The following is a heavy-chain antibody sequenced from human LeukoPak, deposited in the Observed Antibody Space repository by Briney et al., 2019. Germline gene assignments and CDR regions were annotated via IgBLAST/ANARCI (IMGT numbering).Heavy chain of an antibody. CDR1: GGPISSYY. CDR3: ARNRMVRGVRGITWFDP. Sequence: SETLSLTCTVSGGPISSYYWSWLRQPPGKGVEWIGYIYYSGSTNYNPSLKSRVTISVDTSKNQFSLKLSSVTAADTAVYYCARNRMVRGVRGITWFDPWGQGTLVTVSS. CDR2: IYYSGST. J-gene: IGHJ5*02. D-gene: IGHD3-10*01. V-gene: IGHV4-59*08.